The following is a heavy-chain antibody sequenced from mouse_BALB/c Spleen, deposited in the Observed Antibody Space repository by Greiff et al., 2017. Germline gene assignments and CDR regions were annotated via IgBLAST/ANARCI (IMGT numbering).Heavy chain of an antibody. CDR2: ISSGSSTI. J-gene: IGHJ3*01. CDR3: AKSYGNYDAWFAY. CDR1: GFTFSSFG. Sequence: EVKLQESGGGLVQPGGSRKLSCAASGFTFSSFGMHWVRQAPEKGLEWVAYISSGSSTIYYADTVKGRFTISRDNPKNTLFLQMTSLRSEDTAMYYCAKSYGNYDAWFAYWGQGTLVTVSA. V-gene: IGHV5-17*02. D-gene: IGHD2-1*01.